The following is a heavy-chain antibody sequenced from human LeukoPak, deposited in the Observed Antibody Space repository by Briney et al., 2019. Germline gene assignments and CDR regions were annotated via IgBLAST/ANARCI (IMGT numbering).Heavy chain of an antibody. CDR1: GGSISSSSYY. Sequence: SETLSLTCTVSGGSISSSSYYWGWIRQPPGKGLEWIGSIYYSGSTYCNPSLKSRVTISVDTSKNQFSLKLSSVTAADTAVYYCARLPLLPGMGLPWFDPWGQGTLVTVSS. J-gene: IGHJ5*02. CDR3: ARLPLLPGMGLPWFDP. D-gene: IGHD3-10*01. CDR2: IYYSGST. V-gene: IGHV4-39*01.